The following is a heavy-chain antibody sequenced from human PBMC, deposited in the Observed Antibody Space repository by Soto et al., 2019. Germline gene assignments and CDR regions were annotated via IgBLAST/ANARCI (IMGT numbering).Heavy chain of an antibody. CDR1: GYIFTSYG. D-gene: IGHD6-13*01. CDR3: ARDRIAAARGCPPY. V-gene: IGHV1-18*01. J-gene: IGHJ4*02. Sequence: QVQLVQSGAEVKKPGASVKVSCKASGYIFTSYGISSVRQAPGQGLEWMGWISAYNGNTNYAQKLQGRVTMTTDTSTNTAYMELRSLRSDDTAVYYCARDRIAAARGCPPYWGQGTLVTVSS. CDR2: ISAYNGNT.